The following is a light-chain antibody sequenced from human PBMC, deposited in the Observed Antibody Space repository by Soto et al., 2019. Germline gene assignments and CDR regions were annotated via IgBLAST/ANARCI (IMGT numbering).Light chain of an antibody. Sequence: DIQMTQSPSTLSASVGDRVTITCRASQSISSWLAWYQQKPGKAPKLLIYDASSWESGVPSRFSGSESGTEFTHTSSSLQPDNFASYYWQQYNCYSPFGQGTKVEIK. CDR3: QQYNCYSP. J-gene: IGKJ1*01. CDR2: DAS. CDR1: QSISSW. V-gene: IGKV1-5*01.